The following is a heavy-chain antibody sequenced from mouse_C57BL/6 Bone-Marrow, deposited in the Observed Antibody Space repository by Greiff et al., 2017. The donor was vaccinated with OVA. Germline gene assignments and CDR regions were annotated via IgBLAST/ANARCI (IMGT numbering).Heavy chain of an antibody. CDR2: ISSGGSYT. CDR1: GFTFSSYG. Sequence: EVKLVESGGDLVKPGGSLKLSCAASGFTFSSYGMPWVRQTPDKRLEWVATISSGGSYTYYPDSVKGRFTISRDNAKNTLYLQMSSLKSEDTAMYYCARQGTTVVAWYFDVWGTGTTVTVSS. V-gene: IGHV5-6*01. CDR3: ARQGTTVVAWYFDV. D-gene: IGHD1-1*01. J-gene: IGHJ1*03.